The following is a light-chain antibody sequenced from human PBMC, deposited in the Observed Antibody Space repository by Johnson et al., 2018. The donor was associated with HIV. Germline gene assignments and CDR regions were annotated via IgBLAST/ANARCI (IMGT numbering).Light chain of an antibody. CDR2: ENN. Sequence: QSVLTQPPSVSAAPGQKVTISCSGSSSNIGNNYVSWYQQLPGTAPKLLIYENNKRPSGAPERSSDSKSGPAAPLASTELQTGEQAGYYCGTWDTSRRANVIGSGTRVTVL. CDR1: SSNIGNNY. CDR3: GTWDTSRRANV. J-gene: IGLJ1*01. V-gene: IGLV1-51*02.